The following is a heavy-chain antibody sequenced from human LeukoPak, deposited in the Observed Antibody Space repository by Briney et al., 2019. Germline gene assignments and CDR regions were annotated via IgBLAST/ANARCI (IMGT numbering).Heavy chain of an antibody. Sequence: PGGSLRLSCTASGFIFGDYTMSWVRQAPGKGLEWVGLIRRKASGGTTGYAASVKGRFTTSRDDSKSIAYLQMDSLKTEDTAVYYCTRPIYGSGSYYFDYWGQGTLVTVSS. V-gene: IGHV3-49*04. CDR1: GFIFGDYT. J-gene: IGHJ4*02. CDR2: IRRKASGGTT. CDR3: TRPIYGSGSYYFDY. D-gene: IGHD3-10*01.